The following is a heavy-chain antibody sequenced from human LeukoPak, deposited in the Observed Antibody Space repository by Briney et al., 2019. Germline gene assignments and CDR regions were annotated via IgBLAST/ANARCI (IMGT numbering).Heavy chain of an antibody. Sequence: GGSLSLSCAASGFTFSSYSLNWVRQAPGKGLEWVSSISSSSSSYIYYADSVKGRLTISRDNAKNSLYLQMNSLRAEDTAVYYCASLPYGDGDYEGDYWGQGTLVTVSS. J-gene: IGHJ4*02. CDR1: GFTFSSYS. V-gene: IGHV3-21*01. CDR2: ISSSSSSYI. D-gene: IGHD4-17*01. CDR3: ASLPYGDGDYEGDY.